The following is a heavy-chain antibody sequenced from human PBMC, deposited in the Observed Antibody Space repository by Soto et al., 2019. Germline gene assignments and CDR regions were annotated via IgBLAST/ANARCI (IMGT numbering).Heavy chain of an antibody. V-gene: IGHV1-18*01. CDR1: GYTFTSYG. D-gene: IGHD6-19*01. Sequence: GASVKVSFKASGYTFTSYGISWVRQAPGQGLEWMGWISAYNGNTNYAQKLQGRVTMTTDTSTSTAYMELRSLRSDDTAVYYCARYGPEYSSGWYLENWIDPWGQGTLVTVSS. J-gene: IGHJ5*02. CDR2: ISAYNGNT. CDR3: ARYGPEYSSGWYLENWIDP.